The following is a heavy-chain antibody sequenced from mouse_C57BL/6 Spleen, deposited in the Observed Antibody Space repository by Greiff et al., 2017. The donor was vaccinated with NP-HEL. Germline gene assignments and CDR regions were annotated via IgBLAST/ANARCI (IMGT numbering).Heavy chain of an antibody. CDR2: IDPSDSYT. CDR1: GYTFTSCW. Sequence: QVQLQQPGAELVRPGTSVKLSCKASGYTFTSCWMHWVKQRPGQGLEWIGVIDPSDSYTNYNQKFKGKATLTVDTSSSTAYMQLSSLTSEDSAVYYCARDGSSPAWFAYWGQGTLVTVSA. J-gene: IGHJ3*01. V-gene: IGHV1-59*01. CDR3: ARDGSSPAWFAY. D-gene: IGHD1-1*01.